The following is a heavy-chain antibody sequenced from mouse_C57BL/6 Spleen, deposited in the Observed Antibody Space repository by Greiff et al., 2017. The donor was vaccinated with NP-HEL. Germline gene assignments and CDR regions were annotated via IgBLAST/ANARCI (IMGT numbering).Heavy chain of an antibody. CDR1: PSAPLITF. CDR2: IYPFSCDP. V-gene: IGHV1-80*01. CDR3: ARGEKYGYDAYYYYAMDY. Sequence: QVQLQQSGAELVKPVAAGMLPWTAAPSAPLITFINCLTPLPLKVLECIGQIYPFSCDPNYNGKFKGKATLTADKSSSTAYMQLSSLTSEDSAVYFCARGEKYGYDAYYYYAMDYWGQGTSVTVSS. J-gene: IGHJ4*01. D-gene: IGHD2-2*01.